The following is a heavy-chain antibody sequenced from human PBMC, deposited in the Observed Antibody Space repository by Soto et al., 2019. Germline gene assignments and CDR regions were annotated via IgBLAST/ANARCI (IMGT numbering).Heavy chain of an antibody. CDR2: IFSNDEK. CDR3: ARILDDILYNWLVP. V-gene: IGHV2-26*01. D-gene: IGHD3-9*01. Sequence: QVTLKESGPVLVKPTETLTLTCTVSGFSLSNARMGVSWIRQPPGKALEWLAHIFSNDEKSYSTSLKSRLTISKDPSKSQVVLTMTNMDPVDRATYYCARILDDILYNWLVPLGQGPLVTVSS. J-gene: IGHJ5*02. CDR1: GFSLSNARMG.